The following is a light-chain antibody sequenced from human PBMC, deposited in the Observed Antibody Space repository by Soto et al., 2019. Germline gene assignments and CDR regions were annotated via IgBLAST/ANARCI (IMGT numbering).Light chain of an antibody. CDR1: GNDVGGYKY. CDR2: EVS. Sequence: QSALTQPASVSGSPGQSITISCTGTGNDVGGYKYVSWYQQHPGKVPKLVIFEVSNRPSGVSKCFSGFKSANTASLTISGLQGDDEADYYCSSYTSSMSVVFGGGTKVTVL. CDR3: SSYTSSMSVV. V-gene: IGLV2-14*01. J-gene: IGLJ2*01.